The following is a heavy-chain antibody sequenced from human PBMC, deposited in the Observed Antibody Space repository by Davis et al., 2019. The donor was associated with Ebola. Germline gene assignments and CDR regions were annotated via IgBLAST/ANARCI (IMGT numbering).Heavy chain of an antibody. Sequence: GGSLRLSCAASGFTFSSYWMHWVRQAPGKGLEWVSSISSSSSYIYYADSVKGRFTISRDNAKNSLYLQMNSLRAEDTAVYYCARARRVVVAATQGYFDYWGQGTLVTVSS. CDR1: GFTFSSYW. V-gene: IGHV3-21*01. CDR2: ISSSSSYI. CDR3: ARARRVVVAATQGYFDY. D-gene: IGHD2-15*01. J-gene: IGHJ4*02.